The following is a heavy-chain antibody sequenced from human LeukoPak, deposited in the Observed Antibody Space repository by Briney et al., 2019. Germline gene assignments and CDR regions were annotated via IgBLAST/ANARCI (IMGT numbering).Heavy chain of an antibody. D-gene: IGHD6-19*01. Sequence: SETLSLTCVVSGYSISSGYYWGWIRQPPGKGLQWIGSIFHSGNTYYNPPLKSRVTISVDTSKNQFSLKLTSVTAADTAVYFCAREPGYSSGSVDWGQGTLVTVPS. J-gene: IGHJ4*02. V-gene: IGHV4-38-2*02. CDR1: GYSISSGYY. CDR3: AREPGYSSGSVD. CDR2: IFHSGNT.